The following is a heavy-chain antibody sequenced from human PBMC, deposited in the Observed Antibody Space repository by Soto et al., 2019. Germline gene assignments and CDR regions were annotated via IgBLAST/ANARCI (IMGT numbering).Heavy chain of an antibody. J-gene: IGHJ6*02. Sequence: QVQLQESGPGLVRPSQTQSLTCTVSGGSISTDHYHWTWIRQTPGKGLEWIGHIHYSGSIHFNPSLQSRVSMSVDTSKNLFSLKLSSATAADTAVYFCAREDDSGDRDYYGLDVWGQGTTVTASS. CDR2: IHYSGSI. D-gene: IGHD2-21*02. CDR3: AREDDSGDRDYYGLDV. CDR1: GGSISTDHYH. V-gene: IGHV4-30-4*01.